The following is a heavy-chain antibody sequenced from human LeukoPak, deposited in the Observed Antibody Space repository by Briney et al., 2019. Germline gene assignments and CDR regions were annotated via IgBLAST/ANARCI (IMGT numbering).Heavy chain of an antibody. V-gene: IGHV4-59*01. CDR2: IYYSGST. CDR3: ARASHLGSVRGVINWFDP. D-gene: IGHD3-10*01. J-gene: IGHJ5*02. CDR1: GGSISSYY. Sequence: SETLSLTCTVSGGSISSYYWSWIRQPPGKGLEWIGNIYYSGSTKYNPSLKSRVTISVDTSKNQFSLKLSSVTAADTAVYYCARASHLGSVRGVINWFDPWGQGTLVTVSS.